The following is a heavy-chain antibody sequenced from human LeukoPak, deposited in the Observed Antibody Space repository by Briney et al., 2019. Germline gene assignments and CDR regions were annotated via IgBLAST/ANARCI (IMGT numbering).Heavy chain of an antibody. Sequence: PGGSLRLSCAVSGFSLSDNYMSWVRQAPGKGLEWVSIIYTLDDTFYADSVKCRFTISRDYSKNTLSLQMSSLRVEDTAIYYCARVGPPYGDQPFDYWGQGALVTVSS. CDR1: GFSLSDNY. J-gene: IGHJ4*02. CDR2: IYTLDDT. V-gene: IGHV3-53*01. CDR3: ARVGPPYGDQPFDY. D-gene: IGHD4-17*01.